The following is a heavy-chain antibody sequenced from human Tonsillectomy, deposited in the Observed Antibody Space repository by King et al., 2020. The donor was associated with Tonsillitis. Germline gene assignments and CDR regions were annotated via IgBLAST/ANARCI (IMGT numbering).Heavy chain of an antibody. Sequence: QLQESGPGLVKPSETLSLTCTVSGGSISSNYWTWIRQPPGKRLEWIGYIYDSGTTNYNPSLESRVTISVDTSKNQFSLKLSSVSAADTAVYYWARDKGDYDSSGYDWGQGTLVTVSS. D-gene: IGHD3-22*01. CDR1: GGSISSNY. J-gene: IGHJ4*02. V-gene: IGHV4-59*12. CDR3: ARDKGDYDSSGYD. CDR2: IYDSGTT.